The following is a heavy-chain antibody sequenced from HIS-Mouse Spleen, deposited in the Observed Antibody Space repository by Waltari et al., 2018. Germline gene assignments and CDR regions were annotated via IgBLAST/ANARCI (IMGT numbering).Heavy chain of an antibody. CDR2: INHSGST. CDR3: ARGALRGSYYWGEYFQH. J-gene: IGHJ1*01. D-gene: IGHD1-26*01. Sequence: QLQLQESGAGLLKPSETLSLTCAVYGGSFSGYYWSWIRQPPGKGLEWIGEINHSGSTNDNPSLKSRVTISVDTSKNQFSLKLSSVTAADTAVYYCARGALRGSYYWGEYFQHWGQGTLVTVSS. V-gene: IGHV4-34*01. CDR1: GGSFSGYY.